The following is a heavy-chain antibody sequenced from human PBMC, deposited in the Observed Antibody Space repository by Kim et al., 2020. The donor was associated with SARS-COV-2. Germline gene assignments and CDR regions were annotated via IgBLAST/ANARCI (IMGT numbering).Heavy chain of an antibody. J-gene: IGHJ5*02. CDR1: GGSFSGYY. Sequence: SETLSLTCAVYGGSFSGYYWSWIRQPPGKGLEWIGEINHSGSTNYNPSLKSRVTISVDTSKNQFSLKLSSVTAADTAVYYCASKFNTYQDQYSSSKNWFDPWGQGTLVTVSS. CDR3: ASKFNTYQDQYSSSKNWFDP. D-gene: IGHD6-13*01. CDR2: INHSGST. V-gene: IGHV4-34*01.